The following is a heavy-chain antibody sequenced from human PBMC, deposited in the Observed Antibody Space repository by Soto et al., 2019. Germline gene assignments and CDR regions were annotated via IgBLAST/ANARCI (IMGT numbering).Heavy chain of an antibody. Sequence: GGSLRLSCAASGFTFSSYWMNWVRQAPGKGLEWVANIKQDGSEKYYVDSVKGRFTISRDNAKNSLYLQMNSLRAEDTAVYYCAKDTAMAPFDYWGQGTLVTVSS. V-gene: IGHV3-7*05. J-gene: IGHJ4*02. D-gene: IGHD5-18*01. CDR3: AKDTAMAPFDY. CDR2: IKQDGSEK. CDR1: GFTFSSYW.